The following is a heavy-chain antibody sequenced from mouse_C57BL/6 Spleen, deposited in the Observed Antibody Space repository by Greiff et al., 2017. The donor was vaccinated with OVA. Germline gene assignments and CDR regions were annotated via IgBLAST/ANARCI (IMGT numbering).Heavy chain of an antibody. Sequence: QVQLQQSGPELVKPGASVKISCKASGYAFSSSWMNWVKQRHGKGLEWIGRIYPGDGDTNYNGKFKGKATLTADKSSSTAYMQLRSLTSEDSAVYFCAREGGNYVYYAMDYWGQGTSVTVSS. J-gene: IGHJ4*01. CDR2: IYPGDGDT. V-gene: IGHV1-82*01. D-gene: IGHD2-1*01. CDR1: GYAFSSSW. CDR3: AREGGNYVYYAMDY.